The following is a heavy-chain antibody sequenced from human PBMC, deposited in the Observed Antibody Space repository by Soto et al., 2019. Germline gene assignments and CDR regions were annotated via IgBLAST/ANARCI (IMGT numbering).Heavy chain of an antibody. V-gene: IGHV4-30-4*01. D-gene: IGHD2-8*01. J-gene: IGHJ2*01. Sequence: QVQLQESGPGLVKPSETLSLTCTVSGGSISGGVHSWSWIRQPPGKGLEWIGHIFDSGSTYYNPSLKSRLPISVDTSKNQFSLRLSSVTAAYAAVYYCARESMPLTNDGYFDLWGRGTLVTVSS. CDR2: IFDSGST. CDR1: GGSISGGVHS. CDR3: ARESMPLTNDGYFDL.